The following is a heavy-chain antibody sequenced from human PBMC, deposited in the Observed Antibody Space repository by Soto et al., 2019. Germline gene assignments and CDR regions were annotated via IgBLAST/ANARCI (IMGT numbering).Heavy chain of an antibody. V-gene: IGHV4-39*01. Sequence: SETLSLTCTVSGGSISSNSYYWGWIRQPPGKGLEWIGSIYYSGSTYYNPSLKSRVTMSVDTSKNQFSLKLSSVTAADTAVYYCARHSRIAVAGTPSYYYYYMDVWGKRTTVTVSS. D-gene: IGHD6-19*01. CDR3: ARHSRIAVAGTPSYYYYYMDV. CDR2: IYYSGST. CDR1: GGSISSNSYY. J-gene: IGHJ6*03.